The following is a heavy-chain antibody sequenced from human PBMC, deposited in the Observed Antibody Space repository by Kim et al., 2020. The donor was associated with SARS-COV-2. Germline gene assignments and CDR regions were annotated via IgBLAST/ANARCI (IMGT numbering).Heavy chain of an antibody. CDR2: VHYTGDT. CDR3: ARARIYGSGTSLAYYFDY. CDR1: GGSISSFY. J-gene: IGHJ4*01. Sequence: SETLSLTCSVSGGSISSFYWSWIRQTPGKGLEWIGYVHYTGDTTYNPSLKSRISISLDTSKTQFSLKLRSVTAADTAVYYCARARIYGSGTSLAYYFDY. V-gene: IGHV4-59*13. D-gene: IGHD3-10*01.